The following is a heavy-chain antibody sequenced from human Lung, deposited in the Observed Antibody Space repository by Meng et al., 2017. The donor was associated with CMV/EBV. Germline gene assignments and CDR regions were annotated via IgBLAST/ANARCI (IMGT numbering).Heavy chain of an antibody. J-gene: IGHJ4*02. CDR3: ARPDYSCIEPYFFDS. CDR2: INSEGSST. CDR1: GFTFSSYW. V-gene: IGHV3/OR16-13*01. Sequence: EGELVGAGGGLVQPGGSLRLSCAASGFTFSSYWMHWVRQAPGKGLVWVSRINSEGSSTSYADSMKGQFTISRDNAKNTLYLQMNRLRGEDMAVYFCARPDYSCIEPYFFDSWGQGTLVTVSS. D-gene: IGHD3-10*01.